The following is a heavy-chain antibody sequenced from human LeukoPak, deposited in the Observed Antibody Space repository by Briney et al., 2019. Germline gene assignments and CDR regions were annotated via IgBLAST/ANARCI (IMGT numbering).Heavy chain of an antibody. CDR2: IKQDGSEK. D-gene: IGHD3-22*01. CDR1: GFTFSSYW. J-gene: IGHJ4*02. V-gene: IGHV3-7*01. CDR3: ARGRFNYDVSGYSSLYH. Sequence: QPGGSLRLSCAASGFTFSSYWMSWVRQAPGKGLEWVANIKQDGSEKYYVDSVKGRFTISRDNARNSLYLQMNSLRPEDTAVYYCARGRFNYDVSGYSSLYHWGQGTLVTVSS.